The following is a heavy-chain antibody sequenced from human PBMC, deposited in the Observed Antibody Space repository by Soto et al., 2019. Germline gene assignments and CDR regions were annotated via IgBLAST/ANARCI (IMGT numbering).Heavy chain of an antibody. V-gene: IGHV1-69*02. CDR3: ARAGQLIPRGPKMAAFDI. Sequence: SVKVSCKASGGTFSSYTISWVRQAPGQGLEWMGRIIPILGIANYAQKFQGRVTITADKSTSTAYMELSSLRSEDTALYYCARAGQLIPRGPKMAAFDIWGQGTMVTVSS. CDR1: GGTFSSYT. D-gene: IGHD3-10*01. J-gene: IGHJ3*02. CDR2: IIPILGIA.